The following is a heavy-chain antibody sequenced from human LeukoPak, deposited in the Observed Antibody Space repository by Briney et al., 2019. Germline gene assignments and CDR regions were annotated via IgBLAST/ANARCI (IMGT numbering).Heavy chain of an antibody. J-gene: IGHJ6*03. CDR3: AKDTSYYYYMDV. D-gene: IGHD1-1*01. Sequence: SETLSLTCTVSGGSFSSYYWSWIRQPPGKVLEWIGYIYYSGSTDYNPSLKSRVTISVDTSKNQFSLKLSSVTAADTAVYYCAKDTSYYYYMDVWGKGTTVTVSS. CDR2: IYYSGST. V-gene: IGHV4-59*12. CDR1: GGSFSSYY.